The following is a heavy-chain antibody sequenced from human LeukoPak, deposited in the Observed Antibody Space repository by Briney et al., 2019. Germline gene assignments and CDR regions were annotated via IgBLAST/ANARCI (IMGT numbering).Heavy chain of an antibody. CDR1: GFIFSSYA. V-gene: IGHV3-23*01. D-gene: IGHD5-18*01. Sequence: GGSLRLSCAASGFIFSSYAMSWVRQAPGKGLGWVSPIISGGSTYYADSVKGRFTISRDNSKNTLYLQMNSLRAEDTAVYYCAKRPLTVDTTMAIFDYWGQGTLVTVSS. CDR3: AKRPLTVDTTMAIFDY. CDR2: IISGGST. J-gene: IGHJ4*02.